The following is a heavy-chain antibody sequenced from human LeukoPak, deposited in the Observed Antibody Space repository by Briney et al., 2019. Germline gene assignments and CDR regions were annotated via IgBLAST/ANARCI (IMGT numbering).Heavy chain of an antibody. Sequence: PSETLSLTCTVSGGSLSSGSYYWSWIRQPPGKGLEWIGYIYYSGSTNYNPSLKSRVTISVDTSKNQFSLKLSSVTAADTAVYYCARAGKSVAGSAFDNWGQGTLVTVSS. CDR2: IYYSGST. J-gene: IGHJ4*02. CDR1: GGSLSSGSYY. CDR3: ARAGKSVAGSAFDN. V-gene: IGHV4-61*01. D-gene: IGHD6-19*01.